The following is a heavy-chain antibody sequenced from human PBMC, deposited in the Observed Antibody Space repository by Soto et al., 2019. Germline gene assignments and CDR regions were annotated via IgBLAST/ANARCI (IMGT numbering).Heavy chain of an antibody. J-gene: IGHJ3*02. V-gene: IGHV3-23*01. D-gene: IGHD3-3*01. Sequence: EVQLLESGGGLVQPGGSLRLSCAASGFTFSIYAMSWVRQAPGKGLEWVSAISGSGGSTYYADSVKGRFTISRDNSKNTLYLQMNSLRAEDTAVYYCAKDTNYDFWSGYTNAFDIWGQGTMVTVSS. CDR2: ISGSGGST. CDR3: AKDTNYDFWSGYTNAFDI. CDR1: GFTFSIYA.